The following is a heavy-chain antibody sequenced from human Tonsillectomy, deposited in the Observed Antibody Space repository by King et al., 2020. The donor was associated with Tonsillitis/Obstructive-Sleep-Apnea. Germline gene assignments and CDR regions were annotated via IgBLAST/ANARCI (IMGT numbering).Heavy chain of an antibody. CDR1: GGSISSTNW. CDR3: ARGGFYGSGSPALYFDY. D-gene: IGHD3-10*01. CDR2: IFHSGST. Sequence: VQLQESGPGLVKPSGTLSLTCGVSGGSISSTNWWLWVRQPPGKGLEWIGEIFHSGSTSYNPSLKSRVTISLDKSKNQFSLKLRSVTAADTALYYCARGGFYGSGSPALYFDYWGQGTLVTASS. J-gene: IGHJ4*02. V-gene: IGHV4-4*02.